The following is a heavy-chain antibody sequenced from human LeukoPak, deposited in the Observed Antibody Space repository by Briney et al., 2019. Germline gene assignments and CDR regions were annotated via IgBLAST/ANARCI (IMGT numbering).Heavy chain of an antibody. CDR1: GFSFSTFG. V-gene: IGHV3-30*02. CDR3: AKDSQLDVGSDYYYYFYMDV. Sequence: GGSLRLSCAASGFSFSTFGMYWVRQVPGKGLEWVAFIRYDGNDKYYGDSTKDRFTISRDNSKNTLYLQMNSLTTDDTGVYYCAKDSQLDVGSDYYYYFYMDVWGRGTTVTVSS. CDR2: IRYDGNDK. D-gene: IGHD1-1*01. J-gene: IGHJ6*03.